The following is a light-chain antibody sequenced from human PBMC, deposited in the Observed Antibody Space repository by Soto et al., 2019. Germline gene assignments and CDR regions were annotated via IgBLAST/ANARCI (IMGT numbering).Light chain of an antibody. J-gene: IGKJ1*01. CDR2: GGS. V-gene: IGKV3-15*01. Sequence: VFTQSPAMLPLATANRATLSCRDSKSGSSKLARDQHKPGQAPRRLIYGGSTRATGIPARFSGRRSGTEFSHTISSLPSEDVAVYYCQQYNNCPPRTFGQGTKVDI. CDR1: KSGSSK. CDR3: QQYNNCPPRT.